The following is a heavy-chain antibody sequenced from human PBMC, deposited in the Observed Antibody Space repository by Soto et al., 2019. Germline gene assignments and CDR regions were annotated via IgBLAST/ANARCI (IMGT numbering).Heavy chain of an antibody. D-gene: IGHD3-16*01. CDR3: AQRAGVMVPFDY. V-gene: IGHV5-51*01. Sequence: PGESLKISCKTSGYTFTTYWVGWVRQRPGEGLEWMGIIYPSDSDTRYSPSFQGHVMFSVDKSLETAYLEWSSLKTSDTAVYFCAQRAGVMVPFDYWGQGTQVTVSS. J-gene: IGHJ4*02. CDR1: GYTFTTYW. CDR2: IYPSDSDT.